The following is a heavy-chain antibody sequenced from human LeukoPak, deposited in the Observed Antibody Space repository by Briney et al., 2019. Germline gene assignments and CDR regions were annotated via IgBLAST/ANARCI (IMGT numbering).Heavy chain of an antibody. CDR2: TYYRSKWYN. J-gene: IGHJ4*02. CDR1: GGSVSSNSAA. Sequence: SQTLSLTCAISGGSVSSNSAAWNWIRQSPSKGLEWLGKTYYRSKWYNDYAVSVKSRITINPDTSKNQFSLQLNSVTPEDTAVYYCARSPTTVTTLFDYWGQGTLVTVSS. V-gene: IGHV6-1*01. D-gene: IGHD4-17*01. CDR3: ARSPTTVTTLFDY.